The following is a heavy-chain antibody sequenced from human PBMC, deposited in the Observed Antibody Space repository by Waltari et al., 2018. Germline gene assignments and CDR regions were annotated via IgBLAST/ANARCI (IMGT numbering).Heavy chain of an antibody. CDR3: ARESYSSSVPLY. V-gene: IGHV4-38-2*01. D-gene: IGHD6-6*01. J-gene: IGHJ4*02. Sequence: QVQLQESGPGLVKPSETLSLTCAFSGYSISSGYYWGWIRQPPGKGLEWIGSIYHSGSTYYNPSLKSRVTISVDTSKNQFSLKLSSVTAADTAVYYCARESYSSSVPLYWGQGTLVTVSS. CDR2: IYHSGST. CDR1: GYSISSGYY.